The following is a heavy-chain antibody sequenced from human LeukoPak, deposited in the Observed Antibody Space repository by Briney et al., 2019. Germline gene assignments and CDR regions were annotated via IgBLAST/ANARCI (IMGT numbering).Heavy chain of an antibody. D-gene: IGHD3-9*01. V-gene: IGHV3-66*01. CDR2: IFSHGET. J-gene: IGHJ6*02. CDR3: ARDRSGYFDWLLPHPYYYGMDV. CDR1: GFTVGNNY. Sequence: PGGSLRLSCAASGFTVGNNYMNWVRQAPGKGLEWVSLIFSHGETSYADSVKGRFTISRDNSKNTLYLQMNGLRVEDTAVYYCARDRSGYFDWLLPHPYYYGMDVWGQGTTVTVSS.